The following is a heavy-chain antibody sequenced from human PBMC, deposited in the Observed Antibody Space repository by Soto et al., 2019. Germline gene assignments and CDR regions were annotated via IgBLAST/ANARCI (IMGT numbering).Heavy chain of an antibody. D-gene: IGHD4-17*01. Sequence: PGGSLRLSCAASGFTFSGSAMHWVRQASGKGLEWVGRIRSKANSYATAYAASVKGRFTISRDDSKNTAYLQLNGLKTEDTAVYYCTRRPSGGHYGGKSWGKGALVTVSS. J-gene: IGHJ4*02. CDR3: TRRPSGGHYGGKS. V-gene: IGHV3-73*01. CDR1: GFTFSGSA. CDR2: IRSKANSYAT.